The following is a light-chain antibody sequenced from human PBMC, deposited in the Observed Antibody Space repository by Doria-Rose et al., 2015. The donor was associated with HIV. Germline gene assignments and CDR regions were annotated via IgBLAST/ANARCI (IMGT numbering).Light chain of an antibody. CDR3: MQTILLPFT. CDR2: EVS. Sequence: EIALTQSPLSLSVTPGQPASISCRSSQSLVNSDGKTYLYWYLQKPGQSPQLLIYEVSNRFSGVPDRFSGSGSGTDFTLKISRVEPEDFGVYYCMQTILLPFTFGPGTTVDIK. V-gene: IGKV2D-29*02. J-gene: IGKJ3*01. CDR1: QSLVNSDGKTY.